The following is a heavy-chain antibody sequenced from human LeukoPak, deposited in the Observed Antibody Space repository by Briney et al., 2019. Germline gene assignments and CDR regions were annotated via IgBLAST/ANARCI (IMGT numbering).Heavy chain of an antibody. CDR3: ARHTLVTSISTYNWFDP. V-gene: IGHV4-39*01. Sequence: SETLSLICSVSGASINSSNYWGWIRQPPGKGLEWIGSIFYDGNTFYSPSLRSRVTISVDTSKNHCSLRLNSVTAADTAVYYCARHTLVTSISTYNWFDPWGQGTLVTVSS. J-gene: IGHJ5*02. D-gene: IGHD2-21*02. CDR1: GASINSSNY. CDR2: IFYDGNT.